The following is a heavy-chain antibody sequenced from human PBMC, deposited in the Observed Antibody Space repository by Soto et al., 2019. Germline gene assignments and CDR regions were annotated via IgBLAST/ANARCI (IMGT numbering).Heavy chain of an antibody. Sequence: GGSLRLSCTASGSTFPNYPMHWVRQAPDKGLEWVAVISHDGVTKNSADSVKGRFTISRDNSRNTLYLQMNSLRIEDTAMYHCVRDLLGSGGHFDYWGQGTPVTVSS. J-gene: IGHJ4*02. D-gene: IGHD7-27*01. CDR3: VRDLLGSGGHFDY. CDR1: GSTFPNYP. CDR2: ISHDGVTK. V-gene: IGHV3-30-3*01.